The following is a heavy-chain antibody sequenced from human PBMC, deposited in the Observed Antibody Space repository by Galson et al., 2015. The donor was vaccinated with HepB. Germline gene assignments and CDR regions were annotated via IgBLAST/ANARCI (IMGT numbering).Heavy chain of an antibody. CDR3: AREGYDSNYYGMDV. V-gene: IGHV3-11*01. D-gene: IGHD3-22*01. Sequence: SLRLSCAASGFSFSDFYMSWIRQAPGKGLEWLSYISGSGKRVAYAESVKGRFTISRDNAKQSLDLQANSLRAEDTAVYYCAREGYDSNYYGMDVWGQGTTVTVSS. J-gene: IGHJ6*02. CDR1: GFSFSDFY. CDR2: ISGSGKRV.